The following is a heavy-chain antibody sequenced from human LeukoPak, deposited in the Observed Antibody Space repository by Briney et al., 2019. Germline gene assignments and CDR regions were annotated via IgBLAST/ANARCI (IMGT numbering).Heavy chain of an antibody. J-gene: IGHJ4*02. CDR3: ARDARTHVNYTFSRNFDS. V-gene: IGHV4-39*07. D-gene: IGHD3-3*01. Sequence: SETLSLTCTVSGGSIYSSAYYWGWIRQPPGKGREWIGSIFYTGSTCYNPSIESRVTISMGTSKNQSSLRLNSVTAADTAVYFCARDARTHVNYTFSRNFDSWGQGTLVTVSS. CDR1: GGSIYSSAYY. CDR2: IFYTGST.